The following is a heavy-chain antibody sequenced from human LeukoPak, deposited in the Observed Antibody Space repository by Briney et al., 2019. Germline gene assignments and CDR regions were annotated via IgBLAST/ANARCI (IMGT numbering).Heavy chain of an antibody. Sequence: SVKVSCKASGGTFSSYAISWVRQAPGQGLEWMGRIIPIFGTANYAQKFQGRVTITTDESTSTAYMELSSLRSEDTAVYYCARETEGTENYFDYWGQGTLVTVSS. CDR1: GGTFSSYA. CDR3: ARETEGTENYFDY. J-gene: IGHJ4*02. V-gene: IGHV1-69*05. CDR2: IIPIFGTA. D-gene: IGHD1-1*01.